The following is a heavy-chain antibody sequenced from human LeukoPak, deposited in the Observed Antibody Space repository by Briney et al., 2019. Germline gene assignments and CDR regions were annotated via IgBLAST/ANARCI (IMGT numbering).Heavy chain of an antibody. CDR1: GASISSSSYY. Sequence: RSETLSLTCTVSGASISSSSYYWGWIRQPPGKGLEWIGTFYYSESTYYSPSLRSRVTISADTSKNQFSLMLSSVTAADTAVYYCARLSTGTTLNYWGQGTLVTVSS. J-gene: IGHJ4*02. V-gene: IGHV4-39*01. CDR2: FYYSEST. CDR3: ARLSTGTTLNY. D-gene: IGHD1-7*01.